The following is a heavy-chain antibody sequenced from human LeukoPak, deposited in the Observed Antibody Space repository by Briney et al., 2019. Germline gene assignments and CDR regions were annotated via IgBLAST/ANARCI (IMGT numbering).Heavy chain of an antibody. V-gene: IGHV3-30*02. CDR2: IRYDGSNK. Sequence: GGSLRLSCAASGFTFSSYGMYWVRQAPGKGLEWVAFIRYDGSNKYYADSVKGRFTVSRDNSENTLYLQMKSLRAEDTAVYYCAKGGGYEAQYYYYYLDVWGEGTTVTISS. CDR3: AKGGGYEAQYYYYYLDV. CDR1: GFTFSSYG. J-gene: IGHJ6*03. D-gene: IGHD5-12*01.